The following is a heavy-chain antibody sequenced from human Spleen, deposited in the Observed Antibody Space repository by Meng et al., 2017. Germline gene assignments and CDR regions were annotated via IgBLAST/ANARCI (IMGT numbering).Heavy chain of an antibody. D-gene: IGHD1-20*01. V-gene: IGHV4-34*01. CDR2: INHSGST. J-gene: IGHJ4*02. Sequence: SQTLSLTCVVSGGSFSDYYWSWIRQPPGKGLEWIGEINHSGSTNYNPSLESRVTISADTSKNQFSLKLSSVTAADTAVYYCARLKSITGLMDYWGQGTLVTVSS. CDR3: ARLKSITGLMDY. CDR1: GGSFSDYY.